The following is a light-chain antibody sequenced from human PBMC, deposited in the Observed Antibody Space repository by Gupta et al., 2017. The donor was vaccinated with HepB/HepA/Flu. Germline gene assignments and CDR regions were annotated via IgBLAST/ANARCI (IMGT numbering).Light chain of an antibody. V-gene: IGKV1-17*01. CDR2: DAF. CDR1: QDIRKD. J-gene: IGKJ1*01. Sequence: DIQMIQSPSSLSASVGDRVTITCRASQDIRKDLGWFQQKPGKAPQRLIYDAFSLQRGVPSRFSGSVSGTDFTLTISSLQPEDFATYYCRQNSSYPRTFGQGTKVEMK. CDR3: RQNSSYPRT.